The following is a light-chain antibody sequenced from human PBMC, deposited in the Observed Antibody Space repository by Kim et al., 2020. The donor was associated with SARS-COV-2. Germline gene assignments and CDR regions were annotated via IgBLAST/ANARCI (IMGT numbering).Light chain of an antibody. CDR2: DAS. CDR3: QQRNSWPPAVT. J-gene: IGKJ4*01. V-gene: IGKV3-11*01. CDR1: QNIDTY. Sequence: PGERATLSCKARQNIDTYVACYQQRPGQTPRPLVYDASNRATGVPDRFSGSVSGTDFTLTISSLEPEDFSIYYCQQRNSWPPAVTFGGGTKVDIK.